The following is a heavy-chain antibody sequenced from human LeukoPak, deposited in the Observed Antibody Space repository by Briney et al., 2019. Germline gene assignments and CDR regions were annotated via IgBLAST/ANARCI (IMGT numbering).Heavy chain of an antibody. CDR2: IYYSGST. J-gene: IGHJ4*02. Sequence: PSETLSLTCAVYGVSFSDYYWSWIRQPPGKGLEWIGYIYYSGSTNYNPSLKSRVTISIDTSKNQFSLKLTSVTAADTAVYHCARAQYSSGWLFDYWGQGTLVTVSS. CDR3: ARAQYSSGWLFDY. CDR1: GVSFSDYY. D-gene: IGHD6-19*01. V-gene: IGHV4-59*01.